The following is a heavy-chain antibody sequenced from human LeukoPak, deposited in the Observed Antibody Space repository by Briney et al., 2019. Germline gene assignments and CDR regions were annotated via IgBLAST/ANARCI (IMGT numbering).Heavy chain of an antibody. Sequence: SETLSLTCTVSGGSISSSSYHWGWIRQPPGKGLEWIGSIYYSGSTYYNPSLKSRVTISVDTSKNQFSLKLSSVTAADTAVYYCARVYGSGSYYNGYYYYYMDVWGKGTTVTISS. CDR2: IYYSGST. J-gene: IGHJ6*03. V-gene: IGHV4-39*01. CDR3: ARVYGSGSYYNGYYYYYMDV. D-gene: IGHD3-10*01. CDR1: GGSISSSSYH.